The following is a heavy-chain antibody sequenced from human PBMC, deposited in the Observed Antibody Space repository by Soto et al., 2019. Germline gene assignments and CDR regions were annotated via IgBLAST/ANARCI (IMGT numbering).Heavy chain of an antibody. V-gene: IGHV4-59*01. D-gene: IGHD3-16*01. CDR3: ARSSYDYIWGSYYYYMDV. CDR2: IYYSGST. Sequence: SETLSLTCTVSGGSISSYYWSWIRQPPGKGLEWIGYIYYSGSTNYNPSLKSRVTISVDTSKNQFSLKLSSVTAADTAVYYCARSSYDYIWGSYYYYMDVWGKGTTVTVSS. J-gene: IGHJ6*03. CDR1: GGSISSYY.